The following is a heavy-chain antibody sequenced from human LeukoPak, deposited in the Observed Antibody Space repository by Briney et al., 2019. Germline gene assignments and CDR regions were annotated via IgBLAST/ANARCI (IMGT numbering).Heavy chain of an antibody. CDR2: IRYDGSNK. V-gene: IGHV3-30*02. CDR1: GFTFSSYD. Sequence: GGSLRLSCAASGFTFSSYDMHWVRQAPGKGLGRVAFIRYDGSNKYYADSVKGRFTISRDNSKNTLYLQMNSLRAEDTAAYYCAKDHYDFWSGYPTSNYYYYMDVWGKGTTVTVSS. CDR3: AKDHYDFWSGYPTSNYYYYMDV. D-gene: IGHD3-3*01. J-gene: IGHJ6*03.